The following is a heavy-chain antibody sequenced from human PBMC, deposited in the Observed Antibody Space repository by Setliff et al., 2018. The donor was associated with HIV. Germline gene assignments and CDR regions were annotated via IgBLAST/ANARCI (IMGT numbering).Heavy chain of an antibody. CDR2: IYPGDSDT. J-gene: IGHJ2*01. CDR3: ARALDFLTEQLNWFFPL. Sequence: PGESLKTSCKASGYRFTSYWIAWVRQMPGKGLEWMGIIYPGDSDTRYSPSFQGQVTISVDKSISTAYLQWNSLKASDTAIYYCARALDFLTEQLNWFFPLWGRGTLVTVSS. V-gene: IGHV5-51*01. CDR1: GYRFTSYW. D-gene: IGHD3-9*01.